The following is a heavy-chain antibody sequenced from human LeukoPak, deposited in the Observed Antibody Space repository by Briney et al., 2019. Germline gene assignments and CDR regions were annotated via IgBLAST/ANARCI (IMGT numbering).Heavy chain of an antibody. D-gene: IGHD3-10*01. CDR2: ISAYSGNT. Sequence: ASVKVSCKASGYTFTSYGISWVRQAPGQGLEWMGWISAYSGNTNYAQKLQGRVTMTTDTSTSTAYMELRSLRSDDTAVYYCARGREYYYGSGSYYNNWFDPWGQGTLVTVSS. CDR3: ARGREYYYGSGSYYNNWFDP. V-gene: IGHV1-18*01. CDR1: GYTFTSYG. J-gene: IGHJ5*02.